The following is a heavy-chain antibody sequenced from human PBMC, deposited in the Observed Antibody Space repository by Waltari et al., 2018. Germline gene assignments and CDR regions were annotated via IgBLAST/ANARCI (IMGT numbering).Heavy chain of an antibody. CDR2: MYYSGTT. J-gene: IGHJ4*02. Sequence: QVQLQESGPGLVKPSETLSLTCAVSGDSIKSGPYWGWLRQPPGKGLEWIGTMYYSGTTYYNPSLKSRVTISVDMSKNQFSLKLTSVTAADTSLYYCARDTYGGTGTFDYWGQGTLVTISS. V-gene: IGHV4-38-2*02. D-gene: IGHD4-17*01. CDR3: ARDTYGGTGTFDY. CDR1: GDSIKSGPY.